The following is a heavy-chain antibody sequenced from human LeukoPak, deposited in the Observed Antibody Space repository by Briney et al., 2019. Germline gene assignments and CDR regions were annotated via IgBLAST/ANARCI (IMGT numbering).Heavy chain of an antibody. CDR2: VDQGGSEK. CDR3: ARRPVAAEYFQH. J-gene: IGHJ1*01. Sequence: GGSLRLSCAASGFIFNSYWMNWLRQAPGKGLEWVANVDQGGSEKYYVGSVKGRFTISRDLSTNTLYLQMNSLTTEDTAMYFCARRPVAAEYFQHWGQGTLVTVSS. CDR1: GFIFNSYW. D-gene: IGHD6-25*01. V-gene: IGHV3-7*01.